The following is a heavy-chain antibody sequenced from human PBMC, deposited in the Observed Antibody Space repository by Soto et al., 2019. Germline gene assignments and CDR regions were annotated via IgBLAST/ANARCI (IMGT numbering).Heavy chain of an antibody. D-gene: IGHD3-3*01. V-gene: IGHV1-8*01. J-gene: IGHJ6*02. CDR1: GYTFTSYY. Sequence: ASLKVSCKASGYTFTSYYINWVRQATGQGLEWMGWMNPNSGNTGYAQKFQGRVTMTRNTSISTAYMELSSLRSEDTAVYYCARGGRTYYDFWSGYYSGYYYGMDVWGQGTTVTVS. CDR3: ARGGRTYYDFWSGYYSGYYYGMDV. CDR2: MNPNSGNT.